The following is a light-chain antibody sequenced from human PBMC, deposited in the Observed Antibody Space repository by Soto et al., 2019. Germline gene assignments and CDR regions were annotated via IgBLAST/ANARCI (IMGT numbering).Light chain of an antibody. V-gene: IGKV3-11*01. Sequence: EIVLPHSPAPLSLSPGERATLSCRAKRSVSSSLAWYQQKPGHAPRLLIYDASNTATVIPASFSGSGSGSDFTLTISRLEPEDFAVYYWHQRSHFTFGRGTRLEIK. CDR3: HQRSHFT. CDR2: DAS. J-gene: IGKJ5*01. CDR1: RSVSSS.